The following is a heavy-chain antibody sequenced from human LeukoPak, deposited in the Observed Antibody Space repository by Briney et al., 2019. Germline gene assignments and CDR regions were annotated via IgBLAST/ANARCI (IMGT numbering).Heavy chain of an antibody. D-gene: IGHD4-11*01. CDR3: ARDSTVKGVVDY. CDR1: GYTFTGYY. V-gene: IGHV1-2*02. Sequence: ASVKVSYKASGYTFTGYYMHWVRQAPGQGLEWMGWINPNSGGTNYAQKFQGRVTMTRDTSISTAYMELSRLRSDDTAVYYCARDSTVKGVVDYWGQGTLVTVSS. J-gene: IGHJ4*02. CDR2: INPNSGGT.